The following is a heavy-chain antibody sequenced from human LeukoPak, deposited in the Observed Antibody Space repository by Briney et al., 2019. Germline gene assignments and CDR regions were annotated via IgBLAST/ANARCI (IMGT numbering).Heavy chain of an antibody. D-gene: IGHD3-22*01. V-gene: IGHV1-2*02. J-gene: IGHJ5*02. CDR1: GYTFTGYY. CDR2: INPNSGGT. Sequence: GASVKVSCKASGYTFTGYYMHWVRQAPGQGLEWMGWINPNSGGTNYAQKFQGRVTMTRDTSISTAYMELSRLRSDDTAVYYCARDDDYDSSGYSQTYNWFDPWGQGTLVTVSS. CDR3: ARDDDYDSSGYSQTYNWFDP.